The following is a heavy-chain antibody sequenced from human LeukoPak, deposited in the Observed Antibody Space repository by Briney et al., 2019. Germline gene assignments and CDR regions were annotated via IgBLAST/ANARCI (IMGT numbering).Heavy chain of an antibody. Sequence: GGSLRLSCAASGFTFSSYGMHWVRQAPGKGLEWVAFIRYDGSNKYYADSVKGRFTISRDNSKDTLHLQMNSLRLEDTAVYYFARASDRMYDEFWEGYFSSFDFWGQGTLVTVSS. CDR2: IRYDGSNK. J-gene: IGHJ4*02. V-gene: IGHV3-30*02. CDR3: ARASDRMYDEFWEGYFSSFDF. D-gene: IGHD3-3*01. CDR1: GFTFSSYG.